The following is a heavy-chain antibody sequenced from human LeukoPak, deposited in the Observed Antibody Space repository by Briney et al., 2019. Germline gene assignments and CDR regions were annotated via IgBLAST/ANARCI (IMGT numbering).Heavy chain of an antibody. Sequence: SETLSLTCTVSGGSISSSSYYWGWIRQPPGKGLECIGSIYYGGSTYYSPSLKSRVTISVDTSKNQFSLKLSSVTAADTAVYYCARIYYYYYYMDVWGKGTTVTVSS. CDR2: IYYGGST. V-gene: IGHV4-39*07. CDR3: ARIYYYYYYMDV. J-gene: IGHJ6*03. CDR1: GGSISSSSYY.